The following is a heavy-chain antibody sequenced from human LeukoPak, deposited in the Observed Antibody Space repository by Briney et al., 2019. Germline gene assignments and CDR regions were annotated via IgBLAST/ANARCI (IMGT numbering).Heavy chain of an antibody. CDR2: ISAYNGNT. Sequence: ASVKVSCKASGYTFTSYGISWVRQAPGQGLEWMGWISAYNGNTNYAQKLQGRVTMTTGTSTSTAYMELRSLRSDDTAVYYCARGITMVRGVKSVARFDPWGQGTLVTVSS. CDR1: GYTFTSYG. D-gene: IGHD3-10*01. CDR3: ARGITMVRGVKSVARFDP. J-gene: IGHJ5*02. V-gene: IGHV1-18*04.